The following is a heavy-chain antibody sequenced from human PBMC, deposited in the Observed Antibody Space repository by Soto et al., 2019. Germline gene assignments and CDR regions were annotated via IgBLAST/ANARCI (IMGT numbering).Heavy chain of an antibody. Sequence: QVQLVQSGAEVKKPGSSVKVSCKASGGTFSSYAISWVRQAPGQGLEWMGGIIPIFGTANYAQKFQGRVTITADESTVTAYMELSSLRSEVTAVYYCARALNCGGECIAGQHLGPGTLVTGSS. V-gene: IGHV1-69*12. D-gene: IGHD2-21*01. CDR1: GGTFSSYA. CDR3: ARALNCGGECIAGQH. CDR2: IIPIFGTA. J-gene: IGHJ1*01.